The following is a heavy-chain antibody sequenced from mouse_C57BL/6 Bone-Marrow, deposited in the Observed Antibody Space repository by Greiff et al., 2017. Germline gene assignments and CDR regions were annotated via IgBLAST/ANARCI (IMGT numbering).Heavy chain of an antibody. J-gene: IGHJ1*03. Sequence: QVQLQQPGAELVKPGASVKMSCKASGYTFTSYWITWVKQRPGQGLEWIGDIYPGSGSTNYNEQFKGKATMTVDTSSSTAYMQLSSLTSEDSAVYYCARPYYGIYWYFDVWGTGTPVTVSS. V-gene: IGHV1-55*01. CDR3: ARPYYGIYWYFDV. CDR1: GYTFTSYW. D-gene: IGHD2-10*01. CDR2: IYPGSGST.